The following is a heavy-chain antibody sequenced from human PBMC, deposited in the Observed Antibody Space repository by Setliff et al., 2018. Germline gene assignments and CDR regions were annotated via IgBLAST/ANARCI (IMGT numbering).Heavy chain of an antibody. J-gene: IGHJ4*02. CDR2: VRFDGSYK. CDR1: GFVFGTYG. Sequence: GESLKISCAASGFVFGTYGMHWVRQAPGKGLDWVASVRFDGSYKVYADSVKGRFTISRDNSENTLYLQMNSLRAEDTAVYFCAAGTYSSGYWGQGTLVTVSS. D-gene: IGHD3-10*01. V-gene: IGHV3-30*02. CDR3: AAGTYSSGY.